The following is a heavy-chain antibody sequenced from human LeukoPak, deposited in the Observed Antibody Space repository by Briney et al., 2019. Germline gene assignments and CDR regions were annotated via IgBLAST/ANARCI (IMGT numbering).Heavy chain of an antibody. CDR1: GGSISSGGYY. Sequence: PSETLSLTCTVSGGSISSGGYYWSWIRQPPGKGLEWIGYIYHSGSTYYNPSLKSRVTISVDRSKNQFSLKLSSVTAADTAVYYCARARSGYSSSPWNFDYWGQGTLVTVSS. CDR2: IYHSGST. CDR3: ARARSGYSSSPWNFDY. J-gene: IGHJ4*02. V-gene: IGHV4-30-2*01. D-gene: IGHD6-6*01.